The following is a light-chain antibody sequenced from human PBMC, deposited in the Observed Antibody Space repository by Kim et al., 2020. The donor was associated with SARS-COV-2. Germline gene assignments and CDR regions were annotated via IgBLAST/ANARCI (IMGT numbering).Light chain of an antibody. J-gene: IGLJ1*01. CDR2: GKN. CDR3: NSRDSSGNHYV. Sequence: AVGQTVRLTCKGDSLRSYYESWYHQKPGQAPVLVIYGKNNRPSGIPDRFSGSSSGNTASLTITGAQAEDEADYYCNSRDSSGNHYVFGTGTKVTVL. CDR1: SLRSYY. V-gene: IGLV3-19*01.